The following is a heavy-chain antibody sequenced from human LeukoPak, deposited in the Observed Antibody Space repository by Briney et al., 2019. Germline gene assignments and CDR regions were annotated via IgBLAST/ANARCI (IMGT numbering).Heavy chain of an antibody. V-gene: IGHV4-39*01. CDR2: IYYGGST. CDR3: VSVGGAYCPSTSCYSGY. Sequence: KTSETLSLTCTVSGGSISSSSYYWGWIRQPPGKGLEWIGTIYYGGSTYCNPSLKSRVTISVDTSRNQFSLKLSSVTAADTAVYYCVSVGGAYCPSTSCYSGYWGQGTLVTVSS. D-gene: IGHD2-2*02. J-gene: IGHJ4*02. CDR1: GGSISSSSYY.